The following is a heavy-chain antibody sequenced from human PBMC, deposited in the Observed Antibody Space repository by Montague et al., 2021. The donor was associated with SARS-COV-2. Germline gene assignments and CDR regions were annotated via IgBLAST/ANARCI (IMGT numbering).Heavy chain of an antibody. D-gene: IGHD3-10*02. Sequence: SETLSLTCAVYGGSLSGYYWSWIRQFPGKGLEWIGEIVHTGTTKYNPSLESRVTMSIDTSKKQFSLNLTSMTAADTAVYYCAWTFDVFKHDNWGQGTLVAVSS. V-gene: IGHV4-34*12. CDR2: IVHTGTT. CDR1: GGSLSGYY. CDR3: AWTFDVFKHDN. J-gene: IGHJ4*02.